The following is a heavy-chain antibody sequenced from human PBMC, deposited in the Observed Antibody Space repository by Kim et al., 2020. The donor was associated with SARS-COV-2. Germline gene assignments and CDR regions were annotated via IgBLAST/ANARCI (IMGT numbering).Heavy chain of an antibody. Sequence: YADSVKGRFTVSRDSTKNMVYLQMRSLRVEETAVYYCAKLREDLRLIVDRWGPGTLVTVSS. V-gene: IGHV3-23*01. J-gene: IGHJ4*02. D-gene: IGHD2-8*01. CDR3: AKLREDLRLIVDR.